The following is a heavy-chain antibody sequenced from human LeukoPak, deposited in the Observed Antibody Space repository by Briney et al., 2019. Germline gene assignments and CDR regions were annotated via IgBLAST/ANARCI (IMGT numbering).Heavy chain of an antibody. CDR1: GGSISSSSYY. Sequence: SETLSLTCTVSGGSISSSSYYWGWIRQPPGKGLEWIGSIYYSGSTYYNPSLKSRVTISVDTSKNQFSLKLSSVTAADTAVYYCARHCSSTSCYRYVYYYYGIDVWGQGTTVTVSS. J-gene: IGHJ6*02. CDR2: IYYSGST. CDR3: ARHCSSTSCYRYVYYYYGIDV. D-gene: IGHD2-2*01. V-gene: IGHV4-39*01.